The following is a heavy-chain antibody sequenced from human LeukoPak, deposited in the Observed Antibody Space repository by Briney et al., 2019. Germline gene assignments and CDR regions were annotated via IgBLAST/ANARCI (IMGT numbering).Heavy chain of an antibody. D-gene: IGHD6-19*01. V-gene: IGHV3-15*01. J-gene: IGHJ4*02. CDR3: ISGGLVHDY. CDR2: IKSTADGGTT. CDR1: GFXFSDAW. Sequence: GGSLRLSCEASGFXFSDAWITWVRQAPGKGLEWVGHIKSTADGGTTDYAAPVKGRFTVSRDDSKNTLYLQMNSLKTEDTAVYYCISGGLVHDYWGQGTLVTVSS.